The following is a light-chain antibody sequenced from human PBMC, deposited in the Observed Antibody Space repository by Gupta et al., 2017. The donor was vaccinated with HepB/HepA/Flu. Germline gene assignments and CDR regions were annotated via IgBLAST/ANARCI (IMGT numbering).Light chain of an antibody. CDR2: QDT. CDR3: QAWDSSTHVV. J-gene: IGLJ2*01. CDR1: KLGNKY. Sequence: SYELTQPPSVSVSAGQTASITCSGDKLGNKYAFWYQQKPGQSPVLVIYQDTKRPSGIPARFSGSNSGNTATLTISGTQAMDEADYYCQAWDSSTHVVFGGGTKLTVL. V-gene: IGLV3-1*01.